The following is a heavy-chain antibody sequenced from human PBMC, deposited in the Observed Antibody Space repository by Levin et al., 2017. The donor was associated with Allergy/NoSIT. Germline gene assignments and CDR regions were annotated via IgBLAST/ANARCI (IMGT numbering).Heavy chain of an antibody. Sequence: LGESLKISCAASGFPFRALGMHWVRQAPGKGLEWLAVIWNDGITKDYAASVKGRLTISRDNFKNTLYLQLDGLRAEDTAVYYCAREGIPADVPLPNAMDVWGQGTTVTVSS. D-gene: IGHD6-13*01. J-gene: IGHJ6*02. V-gene: IGHV3-33*01. CDR1: GFPFRALG. CDR2: IWNDGITK. CDR3: AREGIPADVPLPNAMDV.